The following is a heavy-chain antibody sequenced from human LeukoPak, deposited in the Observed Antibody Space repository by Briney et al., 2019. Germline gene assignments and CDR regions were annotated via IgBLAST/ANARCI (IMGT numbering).Heavy chain of an antibody. V-gene: IGHV1-18*04. CDR2: ISAYNGNT. D-gene: IGHD2-2*03. J-gene: IGHJ6*04. Sequence: GASVKVSCKASGYTFTSYGISWVRQAPGQGLEWMGWISAYNGNTNYAQKLQGRVTMTTDTSTSTAYMELRSLRSGDTAVYYCARLGYCSSTSCPRKYYYYGMDVWGKGTTVTVSS. CDR3: ARLGYCSSTSCPRKYYYYGMDV. CDR1: GYTFTSYG.